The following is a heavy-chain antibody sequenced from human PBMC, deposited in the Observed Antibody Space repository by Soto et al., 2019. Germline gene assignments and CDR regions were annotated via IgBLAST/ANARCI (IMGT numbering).Heavy chain of an antibody. CDR1: GFTVSSDY. CDR3: ARDPGDRNGVSV. Sequence: EVQVVESGGGLVQPGGSLRLSCAASGFTVSSDYMSWVRQAPGKGLEWVSVIYSGGSTYYAESVKGRFTISRDNSKNTLYLQMNSLRAEDTAVYYCARDPGDRNGVSVWGQGTTVTVSS. J-gene: IGHJ6*02. V-gene: IGHV3-66*01. D-gene: IGHD1-26*01. CDR2: IYSGGST.